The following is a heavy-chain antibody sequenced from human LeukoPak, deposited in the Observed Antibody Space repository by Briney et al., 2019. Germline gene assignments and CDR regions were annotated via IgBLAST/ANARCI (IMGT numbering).Heavy chain of an antibody. CDR1: GGSISSYY. CDR3: ARGGVDYYGSGTYYLMYYFDY. D-gene: IGHD3-10*01. J-gene: IGHJ4*02. CDR2: ISYSGST. V-gene: IGHV4-59*01. Sequence: PSETLSLTCTVSGGSISSYYWSWIRPPPGKGLECIRYISYSGSTNYSPSLKSRVTISVDTSKNQFSLKLSSVTAADTAVYYCARGGVDYYGSGTYYLMYYFDYWGQGALVTVSS.